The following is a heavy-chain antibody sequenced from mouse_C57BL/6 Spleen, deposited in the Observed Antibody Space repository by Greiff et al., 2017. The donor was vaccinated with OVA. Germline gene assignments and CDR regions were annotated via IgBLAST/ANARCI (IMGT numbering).Heavy chain of an antibody. CDR3: ARGGNYSAWFAY. Sequence: EVKVVESGGGLVKPGGSLKLSCAASGFTFSDYGMHWVRQAPEKGLEWVAYISSGSSTIYYADTVKGRFTISRDNAKNTLFLQMTRLRSEDTAVYYCARGGNYSAWFAYWGQGTLVTVSA. CDR2: ISSGSSTI. J-gene: IGHJ3*01. CDR1: GFTFSDYG. D-gene: IGHD2-1*01. V-gene: IGHV5-17*01.